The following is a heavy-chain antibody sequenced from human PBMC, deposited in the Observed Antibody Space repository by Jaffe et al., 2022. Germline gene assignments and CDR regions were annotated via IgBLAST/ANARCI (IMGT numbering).Heavy chain of an antibody. CDR1: GGSISSSSYY. CDR2: IYYSGST. CDR3: AGHYGDYGLKAFDI. V-gene: IGHV4-39*01. J-gene: IGHJ3*02. D-gene: IGHD4-17*01. Sequence: QLQLQESGPGLVKPSETLSLTCTVSGGSISSSSYYWGWIRQPPGKGLEWIGSIYYSGSTYYNPSLKSRVTISVDTSKNQFSLKLSSVTAADTAVYYCAGHYGDYGLKAFDIWGQGTMVTVSS.